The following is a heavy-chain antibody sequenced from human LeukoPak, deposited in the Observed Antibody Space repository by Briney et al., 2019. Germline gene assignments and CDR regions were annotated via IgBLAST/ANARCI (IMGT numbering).Heavy chain of an antibody. CDR3: ARGRQEVSMIVVVMTAVSYYLDV. CDR1: GGSFSGYY. D-gene: IGHD3-22*01. V-gene: IGHV4-34*01. CDR2: INPSGRI. Sequence: PSETLSLTCAVYGGSFSGYYWTWIRQAPGKGLEWIGEINPSGRISYNPSLKSPLTISVDASKNQFSLNLGSLTAADTAVYYCARGRQEVSMIVVVMTAVSYYLDVWGKGTTVTVS. J-gene: IGHJ6*03.